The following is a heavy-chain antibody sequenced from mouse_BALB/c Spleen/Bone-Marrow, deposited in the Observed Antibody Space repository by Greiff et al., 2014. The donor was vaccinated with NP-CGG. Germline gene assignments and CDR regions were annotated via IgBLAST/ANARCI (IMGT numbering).Heavy chain of an antibody. Sequence: EVQLVESGTVLARPGASVKMSCKASGYSFTSYWMYWIKRRPGQGLEWIGAIYPGNSGTSYNQNFKGKAKLTAVTSASTAYMELSSLTNEDSAVYYCTRSITTAVEFDYWGQGTSLTVSS. J-gene: IGHJ2*03. V-gene: IGHV1-5*01. CDR3: TRSITTAVEFDY. CDR1: GYSFTSYW. CDR2: IYPGNSGT. D-gene: IGHD1-1*01.